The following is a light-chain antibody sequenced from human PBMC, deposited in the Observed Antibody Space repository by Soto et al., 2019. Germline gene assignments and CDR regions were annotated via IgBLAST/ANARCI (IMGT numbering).Light chain of an antibody. J-gene: IGLJ3*02. Sequence: QLVLTQPASVSGSPGQSITISCTGTSSDIGGYNYVSWYQQHPGKAPKLIISDVSNRPSGVSNRFSGSKSGNTASLTISGLQAEDEADYHCSSYTSSSTWVFGGGTKLTVL. CDR1: SSDIGGYNY. V-gene: IGLV2-14*01. CDR3: SSYTSSSTWV. CDR2: DVS.